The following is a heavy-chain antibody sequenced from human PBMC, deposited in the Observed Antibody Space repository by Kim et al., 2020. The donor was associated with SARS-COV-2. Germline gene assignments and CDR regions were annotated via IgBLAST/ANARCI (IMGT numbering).Heavy chain of an antibody. J-gene: IGHJ3*02. CDR1: GFTFSSYA. CDR2: ISSNGGST. CDR3: VKEDSSSWYGDAFDI. Sequence: GGSLRLSCSASGFTFSSYAMHWVRQAPGKGLESVSAISSNGGSTYYADSVKGRFTISRDNSKNTLYLQMSSLRAEDTAVYYCVKEDSSSWYGDAFDIWGQGTMVTVSS. V-gene: IGHV3-64D*06. D-gene: IGHD6-13*01.